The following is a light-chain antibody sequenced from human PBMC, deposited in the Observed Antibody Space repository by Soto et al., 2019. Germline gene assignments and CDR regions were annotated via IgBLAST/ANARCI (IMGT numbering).Light chain of an antibody. CDR2: AAS. J-gene: IGKJ4*01. Sequence: DIQLTQYPSFLSASVGDRVTITCRDSQGISSYLAWYQQKPGKAPKLLIYAASTLQSGVPSRFSGSGSGTEFTLTISSLQPEDFATYYCQQLNSYPLTFGGGTKV. V-gene: IGKV1-9*01. CDR1: QGISSY. CDR3: QQLNSYPLT.